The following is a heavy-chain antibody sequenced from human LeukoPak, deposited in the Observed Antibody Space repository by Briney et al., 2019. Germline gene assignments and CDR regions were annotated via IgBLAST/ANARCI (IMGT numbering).Heavy chain of an antibody. D-gene: IGHD5-24*01. Sequence: SETLSLTCAVYGGSFSGYYWSWIRQPPGKGLEWIGEINHSGSTNYNPSLKSRVTISVDTSKNQFSLKLSSVTAADTAAYYCARGTWPFDYWGQGTLVTVSS. V-gene: IGHV4-34*01. CDR2: INHSGST. CDR3: ARGTWPFDY. J-gene: IGHJ4*02. CDR1: GGSFSGYY.